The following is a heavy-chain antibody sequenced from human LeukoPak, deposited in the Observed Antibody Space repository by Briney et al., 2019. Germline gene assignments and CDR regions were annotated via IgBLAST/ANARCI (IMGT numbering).Heavy chain of an antibody. Sequence: GSLRLSCAASGFTFSSYWMHWGRPAPGKGLVWVSRINSDGSSTSYADSVKGRFTISRDNAKNTLYLQMNSLRAEDTAVYYCARGYYDFWSGFHWGQGTLVTVSS. CDR2: INSDGSST. J-gene: IGHJ4*02. D-gene: IGHD3-3*01. V-gene: IGHV3-74*01. CDR1: GFTFSSYW. CDR3: ARGYYDFWSGFH.